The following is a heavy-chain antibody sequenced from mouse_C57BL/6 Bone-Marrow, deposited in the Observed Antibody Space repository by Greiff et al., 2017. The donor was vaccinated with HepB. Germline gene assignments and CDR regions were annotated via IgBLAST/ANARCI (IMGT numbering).Heavy chain of an antibody. Sequence: VQLQQSGAELVRPGASVKLYCTASGFNIKDDYMHWVKQRPEQGLEWIGWIDPENGDTEYASKFQGKATITADTSSNTAYLQLSSLTSEDTAVYYCTTDDYGFAYWGQGTLVTVSA. V-gene: IGHV14-4*01. CDR1: GFNIKDDY. CDR3: TTDDYGFAY. D-gene: IGHD2-4*01. CDR2: IDPENGDT. J-gene: IGHJ3*01.